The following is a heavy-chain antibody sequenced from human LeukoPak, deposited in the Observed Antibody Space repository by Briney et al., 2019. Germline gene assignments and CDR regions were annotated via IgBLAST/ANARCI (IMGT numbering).Heavy chain of an antibody. CDR1: GFTVSTNY. D-gene: IGHD2-15*01. CDR3: SSDSPGYDSGSYYAY. CDR2: IYDSGTI. V-gene: IGHV3-53*01. J-gene: IGHJ4*02. Sequence: GGSLRLSCAASGFTVSTNYMSWVRQAPGKGLEWVSIIYDSGTIHYADSVKGRFTISRDNLKNTLYLQMNRLRAEDTAVYYCSSDSPGYDSGSYYAYWGQGTLVTVSS.